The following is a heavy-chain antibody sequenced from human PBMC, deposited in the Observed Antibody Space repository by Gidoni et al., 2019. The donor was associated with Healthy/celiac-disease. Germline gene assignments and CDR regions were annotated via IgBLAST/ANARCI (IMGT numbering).Heavy chain of an antibody. CDR2: INSDGSST. Sequence: EVQLVESGGGLVQPGGSLRLSCAASGFPFSSYWMHWVRQAPGKGLVWVSRINSDGSSTSYADSVKGRFTISRDNAKNTLYLQMNSLRAEDTAVYYCVGTLRGGLLWFGELLPHDYWGQGTLVTVSS. CDR1: GFPFSSYW. J-gene: IGHJ4*02. V-gene: IGHV3-74*01. D-gene: IGHD3-10*01. CDR3: VGTLRGGLLWFGELLPHDY.